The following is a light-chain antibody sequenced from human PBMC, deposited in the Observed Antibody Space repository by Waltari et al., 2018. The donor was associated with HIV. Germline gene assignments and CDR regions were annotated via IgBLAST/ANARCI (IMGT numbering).Light chain of an antibody. V-gene: IGKV2-24*01. CDR3: MQATQFPYT. J-gene: IGKJ2*01. CDR2: TIS. CDR1: QSLVNTDGTTY. Sequence: EIVMTQAPLSSAVTLGQPASIPCRSRQSLVNTDGTTYLSWLHQRPGQPPRLLIYTISNRFSGVPDRFSGSGAGTDFTLRISRVELEDVGVYYCMQATQFPYTFGQGTRLEIK.